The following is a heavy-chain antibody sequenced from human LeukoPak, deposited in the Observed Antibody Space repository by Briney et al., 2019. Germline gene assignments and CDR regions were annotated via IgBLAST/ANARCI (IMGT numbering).Heavy chain of an antibody. CDR2: ISYSGSS. CDR1: GGSISSSRYY. CDR3: VRDDYGDYTRRFDP. V-gene: IGHV4-39*07. J-gene: IGHJ5*02. D-gene: IGHD4-17*01. Sequence: SETLSLTCTVSGGSISSSRYYWGWIRQPPGKGLEWIACISYSGSSYYNPSLKSRVTISVDTSKNQVSLQLSSVTAADTAVYYCVRDDYGDYTRRFDPWGQGTLVTVSS.